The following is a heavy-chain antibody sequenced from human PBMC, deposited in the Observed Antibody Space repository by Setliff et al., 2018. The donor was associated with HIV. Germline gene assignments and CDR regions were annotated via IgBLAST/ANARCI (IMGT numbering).Heavy chain of an antibody. J-gene: IGHJ4*02. CDR3: ARARGIVAAVHY. Sequence: ASVKVSCKTSGGTFTNYAFNWVRLAPGQGLEWMGGIIPILKIANYAQNFQGRLTMHADTSTNTAYMQLSGLRSEDTAIYYCARARGIVAAVHYWGQGTLVTVSS. CDR2: IIPILKIA. V-gene: IGHV1-69*10. D-gene: IGHD6-13*01. CDR1: GGTFTNYA.